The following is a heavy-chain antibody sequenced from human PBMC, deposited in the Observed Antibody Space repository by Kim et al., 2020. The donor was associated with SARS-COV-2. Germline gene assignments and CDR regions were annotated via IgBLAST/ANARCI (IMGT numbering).Heavy chain of an antibody. J-gene: IGHJ6*03. V-gene: IGHV3-11*01. Sequence: GGSLRLSCAASGFTFSDYYMTWIRQAPGKGLEWVSNINRGGSTKYYADPVRGRFTISRNNAKNSLYLQMNSRRAEDTAVYYCARSRVVARGERDYMDVWGEGTTVAVSS. CDR2: INRGGSTK. D-gene: IGHD2-15*01. CDR3: ARSRVVARGERDYMDV. CDR1: GFTFSDYY.